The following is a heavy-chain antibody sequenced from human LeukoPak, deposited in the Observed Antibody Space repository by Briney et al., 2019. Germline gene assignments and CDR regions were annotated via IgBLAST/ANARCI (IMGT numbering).Heavy chain of an antibody. J-gene: IGHJ4*02. Sequence: SETLSLTCAVSGGSFSAYYWTWIRQPPGKGLEWIGEINHSGSTNYNPSLKSRVTISVDTSKNQFSLKLSSVTAADTAVYYCARRYSYGFRRFDYWGQGTLVTVSS. CDR3: ARRYSYGFRRFDY. V-gene: IGHV4-34*01. CDR2: INHSGST. CDR1: GGSFSAYY. D-gene: IGHD5-18*01.